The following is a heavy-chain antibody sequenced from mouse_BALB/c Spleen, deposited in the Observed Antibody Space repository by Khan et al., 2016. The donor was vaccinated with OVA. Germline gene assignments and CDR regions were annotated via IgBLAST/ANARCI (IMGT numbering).Heavy chain of an antibody. V-gene: IGHV2-2*02. CDR3: ARNSDWDLDH. CDR1: GFSLTNYC. Sequence: QVQLKESGPGLVQPSQSLSITCTVSGFSLTNYCVHWVRQSPGKGLEWLGVIWSGGNTDYNAAFISRLSISKDSSKSQVFFKMNSLQANDTGIYYCARNSDWDLDHWGQGTTLTVYS. CDR2: IWSGGNT. J-gene: IGHJ2*01. D-gene: IGHD4-1*01.